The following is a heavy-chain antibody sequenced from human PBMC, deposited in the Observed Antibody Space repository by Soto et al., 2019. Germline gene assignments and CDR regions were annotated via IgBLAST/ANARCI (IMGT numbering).Heavy chain of an antibody. Sequence: EVQLLESGGGLVQPGGSLRLSCAASGFTFSSYAMSWVRQAPGKGLEWVAGISGSAASTHSADSVKGRFTISRDNSKHALYLQMNRLRAEDTALYYCAKAEGTAWYLRSRGYWGQGTLVTVSS. CDR3: AKAEGTAWYLRSRGY. D-gene: IGHD6-19*01. J-gene: IGHJ4*02. CDR2: ISGSAAST. V-gene: IGHV3-23*01. CDR1: GFTFSSYA.